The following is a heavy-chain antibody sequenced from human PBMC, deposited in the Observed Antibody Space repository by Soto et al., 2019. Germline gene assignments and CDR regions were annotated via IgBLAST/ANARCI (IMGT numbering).Heavy chain of an antibody. V-gene: IGHV4-30-2*01. CDR3: ARAHTAARIFDY. D-gene: IGHD6-6*01. Sequence: SETLSLTCAFSCGSIISGGYSWSWIRQPPGKGLEWIGYIYHSGSTYYNPSLKSRVTISVDRSKNQFSLKLSSVTAADTAVYYCARAHTAARIFDYWGQGTLVTVSS. J-gene: IGHJ4*02. CDR1: CGSIISGGYS. CDR2: IYHSGST.